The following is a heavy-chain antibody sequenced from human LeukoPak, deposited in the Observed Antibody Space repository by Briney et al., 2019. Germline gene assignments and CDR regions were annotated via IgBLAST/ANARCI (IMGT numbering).Heavy chain of an antibody. CDR3: AKDSLSDYSDSGSYPTFDC. D-gene: IGHD3-10*01. J-gene: IGHJ4*02. V-gene: IGHV3-23*01. CDR2: ISGSGGST. Sequence: AGGSLRLSCAASGFTFSSYAMSWVRQAPGKGLEWVSGISGSGGSTYCADSVKGRFTISRDNSKNTLYLQMNSLRAEDTAVYYCAKDSLSDYSDSGSYPTFDCWGQGTLVTVSS. CDR1: GFTFSSYA.